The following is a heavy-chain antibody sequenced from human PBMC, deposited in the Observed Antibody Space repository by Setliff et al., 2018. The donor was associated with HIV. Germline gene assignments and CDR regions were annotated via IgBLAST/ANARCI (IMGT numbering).Heavy chain of an antibody. CDR2: IYYSGNT. Sequence: SETLSLTCTVSGGSIWNYYWGWIRQPPGKGLEWIGSIYYSGNTYYNPSLKSRVTISVDTSKNQFSLKLSSVTAADTAVYYCARPFDWGSSHPLGYWSQGTLVTVSS. CDR1: GGSIWNYY. V-gene: IGHV4-39*01. D-gene: IGHD3-9*01. J-gene: IGHJ4*02. CDR3: ARPFDWGSSHPLGY.